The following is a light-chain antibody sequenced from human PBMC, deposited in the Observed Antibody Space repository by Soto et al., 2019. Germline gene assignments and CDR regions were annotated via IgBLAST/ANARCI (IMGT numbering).Light chain of an antibody. J-gene: IGKJ1*01. CDR1: HSINNY. Sequence: QMTQSPSSLSASVGDRVIITCRADHSINNYLNWDQQKQGQVPKLLIYAASTLQSGVPSRFGGSGSGRVFTLTINSLQPEDFATYYCQQSYSTLVTFGRGTRVEI. V-gene: IGKV1-39*01. CDR2: AAS. CDR3: QQSYSTLVT.